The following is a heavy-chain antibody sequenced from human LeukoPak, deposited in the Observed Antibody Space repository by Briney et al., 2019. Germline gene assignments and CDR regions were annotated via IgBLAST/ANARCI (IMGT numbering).Heavy chain of an antibody. D-gene: IGHD3-22*01. CDR2: ISSSSSTI. CDR1: GFTFRNYS. Sequence: GGSLRLSCAASGFTFRNYSMNWVRQAPGKGLEWVSYISSSSSTIYYADSVKGRFTISRDNAKNSLYLQMNSLRAEDTAVYYCARDFTMIPFDYWGQGTLVTVSS. J-gene: IGHJ4*02. CDR3: ARDFTMIPFDY. V-gene: IGHV3-48*04.